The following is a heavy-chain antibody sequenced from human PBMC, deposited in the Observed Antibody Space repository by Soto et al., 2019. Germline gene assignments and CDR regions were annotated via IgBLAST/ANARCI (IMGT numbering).Heavy chain of an antibody. V-gene: IGHV1-18*01. J-gene: IGHJ5*02. Sequence: QVQLVQSGGEVKRPGASVKVSCKTSGYTFSNYGITWVRQAPGQPLEWLGWISLYSDCTNYAQKFKGRVSMTTDTSTTTAYMELRSLRSDDTAVYYCARVVPGAEAWFGPWGQGTLVTVSS. CDR1: GYTFSNYG. D-gene: IGHD2-2*01. CDR3: ARVVPGAEAWFGP. CDR2: ISLYSDCT.